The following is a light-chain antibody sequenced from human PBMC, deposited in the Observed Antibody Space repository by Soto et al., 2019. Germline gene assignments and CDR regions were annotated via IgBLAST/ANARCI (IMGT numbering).Light chain of an antibody. V-gene: IGKV3-20*01. CDR3: QQIGTSRT. CDR1: QSVSSNY. Sequence: EIELTQSPGTLCLSPGERATLSCRARQSVSSNYLAWYQQKSGQAPRLLSYGISSRAAGIPDSFSGSGSGTDCSLSISELAPVYFAVYDSQQIGTSRTFGQRTKVEFK. CDR2: GIS. J-gene: IGKJ1*01.